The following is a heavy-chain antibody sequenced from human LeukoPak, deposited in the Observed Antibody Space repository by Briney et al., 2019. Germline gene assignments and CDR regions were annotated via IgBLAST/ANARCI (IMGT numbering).Heavy chain of an antibody. J-gene: IGHJ4*02. CDR2: MNPNSGNT. V-gene: IGHV1-8*01. D-gene: IGHD2-2*01. CDR1: GYTFTSYD. Sequence: ASVKVSCKAPGYTFTSYDINWVRQATGQGLEWMGWMNPNSGNTGYAQKFQGRVTMTRNTSISTAYMELSSLRSEDTAVYYCARGAVPAAIYYFDYWGQGTLVTVSS. CDR3: ARGAVPAAIYYFDY.